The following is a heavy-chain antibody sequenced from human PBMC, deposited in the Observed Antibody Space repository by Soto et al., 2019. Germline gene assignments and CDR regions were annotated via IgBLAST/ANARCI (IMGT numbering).Heavy chain of an antibody. CDR3: ARLVEHGSGGNEH. CDR2: ISTRSSII. Sequence: QVQLVESGGDLVKVGGSLRLSCAASGFTFSDYWMSWIRQAPEKGLEWVAYISTRSSIIYYADSVKGRFTISRDEAKRSLYLQMNSLRAEDTATYYCARLVEHGSGGNEHWGQGTLVTVSS. D-gene: IGHD6-19*01. J-gene: IGHJ4*02. V-gene: IGHV3-11*01. CDR1: GFTFSDYW.